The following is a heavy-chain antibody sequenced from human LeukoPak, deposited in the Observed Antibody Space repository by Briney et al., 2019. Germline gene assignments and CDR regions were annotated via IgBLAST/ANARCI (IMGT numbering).Heavy chain of an antibody. J-gene: IGHJ4*02. Sequence: GGSLRLSCAASGFTFSSYAMSWVRQAPGKGLEWVSAISGSGGSTYYADSVKGRFTISRDNSKNTLYLQMNILRAEDTAVYYCAKDGSTTVGAILDYWGQGTLVTVSS. D-gene: IGHD1-26*01. CDR2: ISGSGGST. CDR1: GFTFSSYA. CDR3: AKDGSTTVGAILDY. V-gene: IGHV3-23*01.